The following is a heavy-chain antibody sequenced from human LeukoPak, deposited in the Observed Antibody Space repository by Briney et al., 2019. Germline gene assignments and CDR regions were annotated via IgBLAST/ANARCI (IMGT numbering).Heavy chain of an antibody. J-gene: IGHJ3*02. CDR2: IISSSSYV. D-gene: IGHD3-10*01. CDR1: GFTFSSYS. V-gene: IGHV3-21*01. Sequence: TGGSLRLSCAASGFTFSSYSMNWVRQAPGKGLEWVSSIISSSSYVYYADSVKGRFTISRDNAKNSLYLQMNSLRAEDTAVYCCAREGDYYGSGSYFNHDAFDIWGQGTMVTVSS. CDR3: AREGDYYGSGSYFNHDAFDI.